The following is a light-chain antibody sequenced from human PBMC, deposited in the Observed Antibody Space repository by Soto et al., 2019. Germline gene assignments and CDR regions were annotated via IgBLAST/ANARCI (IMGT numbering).Light chain of an antibody. CDR2: DVS. CDR1: ISDFGDYNY. CDR3: SSYRSSSPLVV. J-gene: IGLJ2*01. V-gene: IGLV2-14*01. Sequence: QSALTQPASVSGSPGQSITISCTGTISDFGDYNYVSWYQQHPDKAPILMIYDVSNRPSGVSNRFSGSKSGNTAYLTISGLQPEDEADYYCSSYRSSSPLVVFGGGTQLTVL.